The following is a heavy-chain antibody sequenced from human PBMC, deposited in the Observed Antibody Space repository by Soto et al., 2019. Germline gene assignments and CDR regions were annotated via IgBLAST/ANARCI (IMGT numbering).Heavy chain of an antibody. Sequence: QVQLGESGGGGVHPGKSLRLSRAASESTFSSFAIHWFRQAPGKGLEWVAIIWYDGGKKSYAVSVEGRFTVSRDNSRNTLYLQMDSLTAEDTGVYYCATELLFSGSSYVGPVNWGQGTLVTVSS. CDR3: ATELLFSGSSYVGPVN. CDR1: ESTFSSFA. CDR2: IWYDGGKK. D-gene: IGHD3-22*01. V-gene: IGHV3-33*03. J-gene: IGHJ4*02.